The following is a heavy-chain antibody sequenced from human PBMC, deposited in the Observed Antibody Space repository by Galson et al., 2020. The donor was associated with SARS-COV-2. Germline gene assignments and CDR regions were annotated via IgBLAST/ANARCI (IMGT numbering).Heavy chain of an antibody. CDR1: GDSISSSNSY. CDR2: AYYSGST. D-gene: IGHD6-6*01. CDR3: ARHVGQIAARSRWFDP. Sequence: SETLSLTCTVSGDSISSSNSYWGWIRQPPGKGLEWIGSAYYSGSTYYNPSLKTRVTISIDTSKNQFSLKMTSVTATDTAVFYCARHVGQIAARSRWFDPWGQGTLVTVSS. J-gene: IGHJ5*02. V-gene: IGHV4-39*01.